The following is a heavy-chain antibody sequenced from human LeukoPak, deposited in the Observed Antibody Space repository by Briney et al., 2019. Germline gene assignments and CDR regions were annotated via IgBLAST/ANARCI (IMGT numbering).Heavy chain of an antibody. CDR1: GFTFSDYS. Sequence: AGSLRLSCAASGFTFSDYSMNWVRQTPGRGLEWVSSISPSGRSISYADSVKGRFTISRDNAKNSLYLQMSSLRAEDTAVYYCASFRTGYSYYFDYWGQGILVTVSS. V-gene: IGHV3-21*01. CDR2: ISPSGRSI. D-gene: IGHD3/OR15-3a*01. CDR3: ASFRTGYSYYFDY. J-gene: IGHJ4*02.